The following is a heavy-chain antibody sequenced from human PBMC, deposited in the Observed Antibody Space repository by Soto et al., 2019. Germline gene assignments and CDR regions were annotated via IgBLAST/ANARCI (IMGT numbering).Heavy chain of an antibody. CDR1: GYTFTSYG. J-gene: IGHJ6*02. D-gene: IGHD1-7*01. Sequence: QVQLVQSGAEVKKPGASVKVSCKASGYTFTSYGISWVRQAPGQGLEWMGWSSAYNGNTNYAQKLQGRLTMTTDTSTNTAYMELMSMRSDDTAVDYCARGGLGLDLRCYYDGMDVWGQGTTVTVSS. CDR2: SSAYNGNT. CDR3: ARGGLGLDLRCYYDGMDV. V-gene: IGHV1-18*01.